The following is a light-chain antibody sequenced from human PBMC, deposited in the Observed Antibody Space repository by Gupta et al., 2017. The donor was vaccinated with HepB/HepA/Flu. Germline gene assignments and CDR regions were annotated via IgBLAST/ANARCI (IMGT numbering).Light chain of an antibody. CDR1: SSNIGNNS. J-gene: IGLJ2*01. CDR3: AAWDDSLNVGV. V-gene: IGLV1-36*01. Sequence: SVLPSPPSVSAAPRPVAGITCSVSSSNIGNNSVNWYQQLPGKAPKLLIYYDYLLPSGVSDRFSGSKSGTSATLAISGLQAEDEADYYCAAWDDSLNVGVFGGGTKLTVL. CDR2: YDY.